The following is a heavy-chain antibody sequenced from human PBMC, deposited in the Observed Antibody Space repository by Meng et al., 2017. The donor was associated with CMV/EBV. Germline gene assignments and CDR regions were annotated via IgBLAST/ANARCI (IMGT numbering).Heavy chain of an antibody. CDR3: ARGIRIRFLEWLSGGGMDV. Sequence: ASVKVSCKASGYTFTSYGISWVRQATGQGLEWMGWISAYNGNTNYAQKLQGRVTMTTDTSTSTAYMELRSLRSDDTAVYYCARGIRIRFLEWLSGGGMDVWGQGTTVTVSS. D-gene: IGHD3-3*01. CDR1: GYTFTSYG. J-gene: IGHJ6*02. V-gene: IGHV1-18*01. CDR2: ISAYNGNT.